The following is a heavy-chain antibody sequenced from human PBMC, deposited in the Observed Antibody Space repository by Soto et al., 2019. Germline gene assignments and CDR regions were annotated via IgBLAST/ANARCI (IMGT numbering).Heavy chain of an antibody. D-gene: IGHD3-3*01. V-gene: IGHV5-51*01. Sequence: GESLKLSCKGSGSNFAGYWIAWVRQMPGKGLELMGIIYPSDSDTRYRPSFQGQVTISADKSISSAYLQWSSLRASDTAMYYCARGGVSTRTFDYWGQETPVTVPQ. CDR2: IYPSDSDT. J-gene: IGHJ4*02. CDR3: ARGGVSTRTFDY. CDR1: GSNFAGYW.